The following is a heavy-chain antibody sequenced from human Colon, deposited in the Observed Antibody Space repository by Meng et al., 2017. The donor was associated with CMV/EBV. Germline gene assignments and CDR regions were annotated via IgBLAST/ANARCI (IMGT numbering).Heavy chain of an antibody. V-gene: IGHV4-61*01. D-gene: IGHD3-9*01. CDR1: GGSVSSDIHY. CDR3: ARNIFRGVPPDY. Sequence: SETLSLTCTVSGGSVSSDIHYWSWIRQPPGKGLEWIGYIFYTGSTKYNPSLKSRVTISLDTSKNQFSLRVNSVTAADTAVYYCARNIFRGVPPDYWGQGTTVTVSS. CDR2: IFYTGST. J-gene: IGHJ4*03.